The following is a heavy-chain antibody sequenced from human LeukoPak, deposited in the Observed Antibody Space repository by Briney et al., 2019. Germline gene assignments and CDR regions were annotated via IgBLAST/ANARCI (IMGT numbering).Heavy chain of an antibody. V-gene: IGHV3-23*01. CDR3: AREGANYVPFDY. Sequence: GGSLRLSCAASGFTFSSYAMSWVRQAPGKGLEWVSAISGSGDSTYYGDSVKGRFTISRDNSKNTLYLQMNSLRAEDTAVYYCAREGANYVPFDYWGQGTLVTVSS. CDR1: GFTFSSYA. J-gene: IGHJ4*02. CDR2: ISGSGDST. D-gene: IGHD3-10*02.